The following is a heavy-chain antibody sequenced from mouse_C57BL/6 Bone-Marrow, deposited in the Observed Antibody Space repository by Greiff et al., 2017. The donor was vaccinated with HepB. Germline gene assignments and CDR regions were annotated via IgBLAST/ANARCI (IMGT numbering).Heavy chain of an antibody. CDR2: ISSGSSTI. J-gene: IGHJ4*01. Sequence: EVQLQESGGGLVKPGGSLKLSCAASGFTFSDYGMHWVRQAPEKGLEWVAYISSGSSTIYYADTVKGRFTISRDNAKNTLFLQMTSLRSEDTAMYYCASDGYCYAMDYWGQGTSVTVSS. CDR1: GFTFSDYG. D-gene: IGHD2-3*01. CDR3: ASDGYCYAMDY. V-gene: IGHV5-17*01.